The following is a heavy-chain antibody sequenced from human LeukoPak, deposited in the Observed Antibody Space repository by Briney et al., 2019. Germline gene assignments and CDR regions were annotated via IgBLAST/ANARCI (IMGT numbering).Heavy chain of an antibody. CDR1: GFTFSNYA. V-gene: IGHV3-23*01. CDR2: ITSGGST. J-gene: IGHJ4*02. CDR3: AKSRYTSSNTNDY. Sequence: GGSLRLSWAASGFTFSNYAMSWVRQAPGKGLQWVSTITSGGSTYYADSVKGRFTISRDSPKNTLYLQMNSLRAEDTAVYYCAKSRYTSSNTNDYWGQGTLVTVSS. D-gene: IGHD2-2*02.